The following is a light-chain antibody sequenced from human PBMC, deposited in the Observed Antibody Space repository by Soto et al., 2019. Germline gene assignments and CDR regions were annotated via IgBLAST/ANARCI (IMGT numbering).Light chain of an antibody. CDR1: QSVGTD. Sequence: EIVMTQSPATLSVSPGEGATFSCRASQSVGTDLAWYQQKPGQAPRLLIYDASTRATGIPARFSGGGSGTEFTLTISSLQSEDFVVYYCQQYSKWPPVTFGQGTNLEIK. J-gene: IGKJ2*01. CDR2: DAS. CDR3: QQYSKWPPVT. V-gene: IGKV3-15*01.